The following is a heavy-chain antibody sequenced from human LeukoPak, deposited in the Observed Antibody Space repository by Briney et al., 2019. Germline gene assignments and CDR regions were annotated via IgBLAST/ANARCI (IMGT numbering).Heavy chain of an antibody. J-gene: IGHJ3*02. Sequence: SETLSLTCTVSGGTISSHYWSWIRQPPGKGLEWIGYIHYSGSTNYNPSLKSRVTISLDTSNNQFSLKVNSVTAADTAVYYCARAQGGAFDIWGQGTMVTVSS. D-gene: IGHD3-16*01. CDR2: IHYSGST. CDR3: ARAQGGAFDI. V-gene: IGHV4-59*11. CDR1: GGTISSHY.